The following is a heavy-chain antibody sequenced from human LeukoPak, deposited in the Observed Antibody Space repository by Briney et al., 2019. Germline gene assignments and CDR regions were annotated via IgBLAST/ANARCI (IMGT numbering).Heavy chain of an antibody. CDR2: INSSGNTI. CDR3: ARYPAYYDFWSGYYIWYFDY. D-gene: IGHD3-3*01. J-gene: IGHJ4*02. Sequence: GSLRLSCAASGFTFSDFHMGLNRQGPGKGLEWVSLINSSGNTIYYADSVKGRFTISRDNAKNSLYLQMNSLRAEDTAVYYCARYPAYYDFWSGYYIWYFDYWGQGTLVTVSS. V-gene: IGHV3-11*01. CDR1: GFTFSDFH.